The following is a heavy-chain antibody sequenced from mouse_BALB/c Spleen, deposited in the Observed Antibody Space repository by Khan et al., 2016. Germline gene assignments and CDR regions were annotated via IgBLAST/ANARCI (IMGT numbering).Heavy chain of an antibody. CDR3: ARAPPAVDY. J-gene: IGHJ4*01. CDR2: INSNGGST. CDR1: GFTFSTYA. Sequence: EVELVESGGGLVQPGGSLKLSCAASGFTFSTYAMSWVRQTPDKRLELVATINSNGGSTYYPDNVQGRFTISRDTAKNTLYLQMSSLKCENTAMYYCARAPPAVDYWGQGTSVTVTS. V-gene: IGHV5-6-3*01. D-gene: IGHD3-1*01.